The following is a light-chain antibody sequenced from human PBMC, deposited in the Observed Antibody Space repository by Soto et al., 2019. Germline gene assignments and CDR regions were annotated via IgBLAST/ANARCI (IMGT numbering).Light chain of an antibody. CDR3: QQYGSSPT. V-gene: IGKV3-20*01. Sequence: EIVLTQSPGTLSLSPGERATLSCRASQSVSSSHLAWYQQKPGQAPRLLLYGASNRATGIPDRFSGSGSGTDFTLTISGLEPEDFAVYYCQQYGSSPTFGQGTQVEI. J-gene: IGKJ1*01. CDR2: GAS. CDR1: QSVSSSH.